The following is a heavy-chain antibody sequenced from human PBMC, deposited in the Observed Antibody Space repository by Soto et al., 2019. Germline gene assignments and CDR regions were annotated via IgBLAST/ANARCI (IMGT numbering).Heavy chain of an antibody. D-gene: IGHD6-6*01. V-gene: IGHV3-7*03. CDR2: IKDDGNEK. J-gene: IGHJ4*02. Sequence: GGSLRLSCAASGFTFRNYWMSWVRQDPGKGLEWVANIKDDGNEKYSVDSVRGRFTISRDNAQNSLYLQINSLRAEDTAVYYCARGDDISSSCGVDYWGQGTLVTVSS. CDR1: GFTFRNYW. CDR3: ARGDDISSSCGVDY.